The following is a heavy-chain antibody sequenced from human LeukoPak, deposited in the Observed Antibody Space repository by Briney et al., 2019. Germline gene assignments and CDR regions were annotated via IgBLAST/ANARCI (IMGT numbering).Heavy chain of an antibody. J-gene: IGHJ3*02. V-gene: IGHV3-48*04. CDR3: ARAAPNAFDI. CDR2: ISSSSSII. CDR1: GFTFSSYS. D-gene: IGHD2-15*01. Sequence: PGGSLRLSCAASGFTFSSYSMNWVRQAPGKVLEWVSYISSSSSIIYYADSVKRRFTISRDNAKNSLYMKMNSLRAEDKAVYYCARAAPNAFDIWGQGTMVTVSS.